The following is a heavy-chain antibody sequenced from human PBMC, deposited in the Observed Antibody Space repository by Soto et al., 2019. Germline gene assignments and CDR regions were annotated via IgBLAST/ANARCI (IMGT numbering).Heavy chain of an antibody. V-gene: IGHV1-3*01. CDR1: GYTFTSYA. CDR3: ARDRVGYDFWSGSNYGMDV. D-gene: IGHD3-3*01. Sequence: GASVKVSCKASGYTFTSYAMHWVRQAPGQRLEWMGWINAGNGNTKYSQKFQGRVTITRDTSASTAYMELSSLRSEATAVYYCARDRVGYDFWSGSNYGMDVWGQGTTVTVSS. CDR2: INAGNGNT. J-gene: IGHJ6*02.